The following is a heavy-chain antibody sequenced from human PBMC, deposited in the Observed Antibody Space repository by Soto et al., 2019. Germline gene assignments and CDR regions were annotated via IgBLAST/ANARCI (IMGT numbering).Heavy chain of an antibody. Sequence: LSLTCAVYGGSFSGYCWSWIRQPPGKGLEWIGEINHSGRTNYNPSLKSRVTISVDTSKSQFSLKLSSVTAADTAVYYCARGRKYYDFWSGYSHPRYYFNYWGQGTLVTVS. D-gene: IGHD3-3*01. V-gene: IGHV4-34*01. CDR2: INHSGRT. CDR1: GGSFSGYC. J-gene: IGHJ4*02. CDR3: ARGRKYYDFWSGYSHPRYYFNY.